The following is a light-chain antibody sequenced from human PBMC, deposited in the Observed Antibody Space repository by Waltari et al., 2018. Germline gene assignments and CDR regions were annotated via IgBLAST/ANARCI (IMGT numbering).Light chain of an antibody. V-gene: IGKV3-20*01. Sequence: EIVLTQSPGTLSLSPGERATLSCRASQSVSRSLAWDQQQPGQAPRLLIYGASSRATGVPDRFSGSGSGTDFSLTISRLEPEDFAVYYCQHYVRLPVSFGQGTKVEIK. CDR2: GAS. J-gene: IGKJ1*01. CDR3: QHYVRLPVS. CDR1: QSVSRS.